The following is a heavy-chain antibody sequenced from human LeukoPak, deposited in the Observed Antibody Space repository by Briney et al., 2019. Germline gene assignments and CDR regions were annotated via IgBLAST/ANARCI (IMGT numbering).Heavy chain of an antibody. D-gene: IGHD2-21*02. CDR3: AKEACGGDCYTPWYFDY. J-gene: IGHJ4*02. Sequence: GGSLTLSCAASGFTFSTYAMSWVRQAPGKGLEWVSGISASGGTTYYADSVKGRFTISRDNSKNTLYLQMNSLRAEDTAVYYCAKEACGGDCYTPWYFDYWGQGTLVTVSS. V-gene: IGHV3-23*01. CDR1: GFTFSTYA. CDR2: ISASGGTT.